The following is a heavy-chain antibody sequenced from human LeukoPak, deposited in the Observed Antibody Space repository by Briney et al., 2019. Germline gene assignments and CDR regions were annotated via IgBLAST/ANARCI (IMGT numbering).Heavy chain of an antibody. D-gene: IGHD1-14*01. CDR1: GFTFSSYE. CDR3: ARLNHAYDAFDI. V-gene: IGHV3-48*03. J-gene: IGHJ3*02. CDR2: ISSSGSTI. Sequence: PGGSLRLSCAASGFTFSSYEMNWVRQAPGKGLEWVSYISSSGSTIYYADSVKGRFTISRDNAKNSLYLQMNSLRAEDTAVYYCARLNHAYDAFDIWGQGTMVTVSS.